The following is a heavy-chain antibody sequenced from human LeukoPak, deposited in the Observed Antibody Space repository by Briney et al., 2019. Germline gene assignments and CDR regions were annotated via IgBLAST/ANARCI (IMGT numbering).Heavy chain of an antibody. CDR1: GFSFHYCA. CDR3: ARPIDNGSGSYYFPY. CDR2: ISYDGTNE. D-gene: IGHD3-10*01. Sequence: GGSLRLSCAASGFSFHYCAMHWVRQAPGKGLEWVAVISYDGTNEYYADSVEGRLTISRDNSKNTLYMQMNSLRPEDTAVYYCARPIDNGSGSYYFPYWGQGTLVTVSS. J-gene: IGHJ4*02. V-gene: IGHV3-30-3*01.